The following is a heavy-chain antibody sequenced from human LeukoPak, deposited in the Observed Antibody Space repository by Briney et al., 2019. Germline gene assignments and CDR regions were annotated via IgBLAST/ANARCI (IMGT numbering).Heavy chain of an antibody. J-gene: IGHJ3*02. V-gene: IGHV1-69*04. CDR3: AIVVRYSDAFDI. CDR1: GFTFSSYA. CDR2: IIPILGIA. D-gene: IGHD2-15*01. Sequence: PGGSLRLSCAASGFTFSSYAISWVRQAPGQGLEWMGRIIPILGIANYAQKFQGRVTITADKSTSTAYMELSSLISEDTAVYYCAIVVRYSDAFDIWGQGTMVTVSS.